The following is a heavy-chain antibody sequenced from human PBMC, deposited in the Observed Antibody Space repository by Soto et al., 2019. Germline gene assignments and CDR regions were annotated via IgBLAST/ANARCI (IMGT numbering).Heavy chain of an antibody. D-gene: IGHD3-16*02. V-gene: IGHV3-53*01. J-gene: IGHJ4*02. CDR2: IYSGGST. Sequence: GGSLRLSCAASGFTVSSNYMSWVRQAPGKGLEWVSVIYSGGSTYYADSVKGRFTISRDNSKNTLYLQMNSLRAEDTAVYYCAKDADYDYVWGSYRYPLFFDYWGQGTLVTVSS. CDR3: AKDADYDYVWGSYRYPLFFDY. CDR1: GFTVSSNY.